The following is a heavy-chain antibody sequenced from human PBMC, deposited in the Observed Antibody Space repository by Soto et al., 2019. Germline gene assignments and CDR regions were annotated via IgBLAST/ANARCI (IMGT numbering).Heavy chain of an antibody. Sequence: GASVKVSCKASGFTFTSSAVQWVRQARGQRLEWIGWIVVGSGNTNYAQKFQERVTITGDMSTSTAYMELSSLRSEDTAVYYCAAEGHGIVAFDYWGQGTLVTVSS. CDR3: AAEGHGIVAFDY. CDR1: GFTFTSSA. J-gene: IGHJ4*02. V-gene: IGHV1-58*01. CDR2: IVVGSGNT. D-gene: IGHD3-22*01.